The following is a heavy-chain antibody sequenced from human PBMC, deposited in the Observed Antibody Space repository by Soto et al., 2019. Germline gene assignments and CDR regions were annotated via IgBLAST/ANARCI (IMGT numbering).Heavy chain of an antibody. Sequence: EMQLLESGGGLVQPGGSLRLSCAASGFTFSSFAMSWVRQAPGKGLDWVSAISGSGGSTYSADSVKGRFTISRDNAKNTLYLQMSSLRAEDKAVYYCARGFSAGKGSTPDFWGQGSLVTVAS. D-gene: IGHD6-13*01. J-gene: IGHJ4*02. CDR2: ISGSGGST. CDR1: GFTFSSFA. V-gene: IGHV3-23*01. CDR3: ARGFSAGKGSTPDF.